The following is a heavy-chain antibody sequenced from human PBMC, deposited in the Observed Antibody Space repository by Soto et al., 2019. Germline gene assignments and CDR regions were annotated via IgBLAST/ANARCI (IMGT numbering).Heavy chain of an antibody. V-gene: IGHV3-74*01. CDR1: GFTFSRYW. CDR3: ARDLPAAEDY. D-gene: IGHD6-25*01. CDR2: INSDGSST. J-gene: IGHJ4*02. Sequence: EVQLVESGGGLVQPGGSLRLSCAASGFTFSRYWMHWVRQAPGKGLVWVSHINSDGSSTNYADSVKSRFTISRDNAKNTLYLQVNSLRAEDTAVYYCARDLPAAEDYWGQGTLVTVSS.